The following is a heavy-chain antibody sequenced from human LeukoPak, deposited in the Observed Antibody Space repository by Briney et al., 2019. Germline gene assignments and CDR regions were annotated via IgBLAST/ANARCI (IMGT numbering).Heavy chain of an antibody. D-gene: IGHD3-3*01. CDR3: ARISEAIFGVGYYYCYMDV. J-gene: IGHJ6*03. Sequence: SQTLSLTCTVSGGSISSGSYYWSWIRKPAGKGLEWIGRIYTSGSTNYNPSLKSRVTISVDTSKNQFSLKLSSVTAADTAVYYCARISEAIFGVGYYYCYMDVWGKGTTVTVSS. CDR2: IYTSGST. V-gene: IGHV4-61*02. CDR1: GGSISSGSYY.